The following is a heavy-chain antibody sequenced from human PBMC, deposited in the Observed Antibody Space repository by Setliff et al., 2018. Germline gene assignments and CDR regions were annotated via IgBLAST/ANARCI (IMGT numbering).Heavy chain of an antibody. D-gene: IGHD2-8*01. V-gene: IGHV2-70*11. CDR1: GFSLSTSGMC. Sequence: SGPTLVNPTQTLTLTCTFSGFSLSTSGMCVSWIRQPPGKALEWLARIDWDDDKYYSTSLETRLTISKDTSKNQVVLTMTNMDPVDTATYYCARINRSVLGKAFDIWGQGTMVTVSS. CDR3: ARINRSVLGKAFDI. J-gene: IGHJ3*02. CDR2: IDWDDDK.